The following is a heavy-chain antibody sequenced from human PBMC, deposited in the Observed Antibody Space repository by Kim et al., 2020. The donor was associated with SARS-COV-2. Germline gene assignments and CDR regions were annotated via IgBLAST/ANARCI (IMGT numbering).Heavy chain of an antibody. V-gene: IGHV3-23*01. Sequence: GGSLRLSCAASGFTFSSYAMSWVRQAPGKGLEWVSAISGSGGSTYYADSVKGRFTISRDNSKNTLYLQMNSLRAEDTAVYYCAKRGGLVGATWVGYYFDYWGQGTLVTVSS. CDR3: AKRGGLVGATWVGYYFDY. CDR2: ISGSGGST. CDR1: GFTFSSYA. J-gene: IGHJ4*02. D-gene: IGHD1-26*01.